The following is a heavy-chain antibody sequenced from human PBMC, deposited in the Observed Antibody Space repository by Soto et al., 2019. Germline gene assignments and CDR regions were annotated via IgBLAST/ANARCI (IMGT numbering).Heavy chain of an antibody. Sequence: PSETLSLTCTVSGGSISSYYWSWIRQPPGKGLEWIGYIYYSGSTNYNPSLKSRVTISVDTSKNQFSLKLSSVTAADTAVYYCARGIAVAAPFDYWGQGTLVTVSS. V-gene: IGHV4-59*01. J-gene: IGHJ4*02. CDR1: GGSISSYY. CDR2: IYYSGST. CDR3: ARGIAVAAPFDY. D-gene: IGHD6-19*01.